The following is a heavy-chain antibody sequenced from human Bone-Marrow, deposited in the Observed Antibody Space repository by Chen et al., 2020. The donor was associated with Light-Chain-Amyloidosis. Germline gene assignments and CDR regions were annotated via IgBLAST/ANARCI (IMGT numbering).Heavy chain of an antibody. J-gene: IGHJ3*02. Sequence: QGELEETGEEGKRQGASVKAAGKDSGDTLTELSVHWVRQPPGKGLEWVGGSEHEDDKTLYSQKFQGRVTMTGDTSTATAYMELSSLTSDDTAVYFCATRWDAFDIWGQGTLVTVSS. D-gene: IGHD6-13*01. V-gene: IGHV1-24*01. CDR3: ATRWDAFDI. CDR2: SEHEDDKT. CDR1: GDTLTELS.